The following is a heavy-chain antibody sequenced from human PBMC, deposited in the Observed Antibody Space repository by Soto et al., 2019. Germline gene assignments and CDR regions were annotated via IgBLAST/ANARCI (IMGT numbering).Heavy chain of an antibody. CDR2: TYFRSKWYN. D-gene: IGHD5-12*01. V-gene: IGHV6-1*01. CDR1: GDSVSSNTAS. J-gene: IGHJ5*02. CDR3: AKGDNLGPKTGYAFDP. Sequence: AQTLSLTCAISGDSVSSNTASWNWIRQSASRGLEWLGRTYFRSKWYNDYAVSGKSRIIINPDTSNNQFSLQLNSVTPEDTAVYLCAKGDNLGPKTGYAFDPWGQGIMVTVS.